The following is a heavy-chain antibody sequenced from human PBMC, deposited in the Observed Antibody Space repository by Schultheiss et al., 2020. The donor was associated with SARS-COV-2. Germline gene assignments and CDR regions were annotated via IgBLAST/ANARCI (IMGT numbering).Heavy chain of an antibody. D-gene: IGHD6-13*01. Sequence: GGSLRLSCAASGFTFSSYAMSWVRQAPGKGLEWVAVISYDGSNKYYADSVKGRFTISRDNSKNTLYLQMNSLRAEDTAVYYCARDPSSSWYLDWFDPWGQGTLVTVSS. CDR3: ARDPSSSWYLDWFDP. J-gene: IGHJ5*02. CDR1: GFTFSSYA. CDR2: ISYDGSNK. V-gene: IGHV3-30*04.